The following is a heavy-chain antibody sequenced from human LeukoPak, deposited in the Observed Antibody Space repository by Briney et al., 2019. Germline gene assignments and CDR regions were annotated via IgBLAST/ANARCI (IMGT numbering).Heavy chain of an antibody. J-gene: IGHJ4*02. D-gene: IGHD3-22*01. CDR2: IRYDGSNK. CDR3: AKRASSGWTYCFDY. CDR1: GFTFSSYG. V-gene: IGHV3-30*02. Sequence: GGSLRLSCAASGFTFSSYGMHWVRQAPGKGLEWVAFIRYDGSNKYYADSVKGRFTISRDNSKNTLYLQMNSLRAEDTAVYYCAKRASSGWTYCFDYWGQGTLVTVSS.